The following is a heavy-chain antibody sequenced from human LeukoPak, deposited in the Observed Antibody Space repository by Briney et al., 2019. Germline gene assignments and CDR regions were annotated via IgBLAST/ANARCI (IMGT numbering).Heavy chain of an antibody. CDR3: ARDSRIIVATILFDY. J-gene: IGHJ4*02. Sequence: SETLSLTCTVSGASISGTAYYWGWVRQPPRKGLEWIGNIYYSGSTYYNPSLKSRVTISVDTSKNQFSLKLSSVTAADTAVYYCARDSRIIVATILFDYWGQGTLVTVSS. CDR2: IYYSGST. D-gene: IGHD5-12*01. CDR1: GASISGTAYY. V-gene: IGHV4-39*07.